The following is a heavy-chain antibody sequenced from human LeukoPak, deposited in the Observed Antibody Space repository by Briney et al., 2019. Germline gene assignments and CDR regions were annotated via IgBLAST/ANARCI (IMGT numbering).Heavy chain of an antibody. D-gene: IGHD3-10*01. J-gene: IGHJ4*02. Sequence: GGSLRLSCGASGFTFRTYEMSWVRQAPGKGLEWVSYISSIGTTIYYADSVKGRFTISRDNAKNSLHLQMNRLRAEDTAIYYCARGYYTSTTFDWWGQGTLVTVSS. CDR3: ARGYYTSTTFDW. V-gene: IGHV3-48*03. CDR2: ISSIGTTI. CDR1: GFTFRTYE.